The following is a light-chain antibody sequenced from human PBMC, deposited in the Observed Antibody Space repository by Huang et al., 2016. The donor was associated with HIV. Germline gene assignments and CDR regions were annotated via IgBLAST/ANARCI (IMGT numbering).Light chain of an antibody. CDR1: QDITND. CDR2: AAS. J-gene: IGKJ1*01. Sequence: AIQLTQSPSFRSASVGDRVTITCRASQDITNDLGLYQQKTGKAPKLLISAASTLRSGVPSRFSGSGSGTDFTLTISSLQPEDFATYFCLQDFTYPRTFGQGTRVEI. V-gene: IGKV1-6*02. CDR3: LQDFTYPRT.